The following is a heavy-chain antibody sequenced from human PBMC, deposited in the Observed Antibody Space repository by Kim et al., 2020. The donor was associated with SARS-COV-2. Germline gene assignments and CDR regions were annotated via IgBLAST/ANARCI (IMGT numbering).Heavy chain of an antibody. D-gene: IGHD3-10*01. V-gene: IGHV4-34*01. J-gene: IGHJ4*02. CDR1: GGSFSGYY. CDR3: ARGGLLLWFGDQQHYYFDY. Sequence: SETLSLTCAVYGGSFSGYYWSWIRQPPGKGLEWIGEINHSGSTNYNPSLKSRVTISVDTSKNQFSLKLSSVTAADTAVYYCARGGLLLWFGDQQHYYFDYWGQGTLVTVSS. CDR2: INHSGST.